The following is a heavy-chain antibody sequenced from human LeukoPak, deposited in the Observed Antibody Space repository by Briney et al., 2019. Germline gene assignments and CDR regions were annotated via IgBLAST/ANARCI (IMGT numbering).Heavy chain of an antibody. V-gene: IGHV4-61*02. CDR3: ARYLTGTATFDY. J-gene: IGHJ4*02. D-gene: IGHD1-1*01. Sequence: NPSQTLSLTCTVSGGSISSGSYYWSWIRQPAGKGLEWIGRIYTSGSTNYNPSLKSRVTISVDTSKNQFSLKLSPVTAADTAMYYCARYLTGTATFDYWGQGTLVTVSA. CDR2: IYTSGST. CDR1: GGSISSGSYY.